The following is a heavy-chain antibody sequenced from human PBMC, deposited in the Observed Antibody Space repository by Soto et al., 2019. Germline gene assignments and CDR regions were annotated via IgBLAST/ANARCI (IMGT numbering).Heavy chain of an antibody. CDR2: ISYDGSNK. CDR1: GFTFSSYG. Sequence: QVQLVESGGGVVQPGRSLRLSCAASGFTFSSYGMHWVRQAPGKGLEWVAVISYDGSNKYYEDSVKGRFTISRDNSKNTLYLQMNSLRAEDTAVYYCAKDLDRDGYNYVDYWGQGTLVTVSS. J-gene: IGHJ4*02. CDR3: AKDLDRDGYNYVDY. D-gene: IGHD5-12*01. V-gene: IGHV3-30*18.